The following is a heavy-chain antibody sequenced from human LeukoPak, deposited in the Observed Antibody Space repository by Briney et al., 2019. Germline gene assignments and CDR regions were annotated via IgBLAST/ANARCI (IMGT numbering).Heavy chain of an antibody. CDR2: IYTSGST. CDR1: GGSMRSYY. V-gene: IGHV4-4*07. D-gene: IGHD6-13*01. Sequence: PSETLSLTCNVSGGSMRSYYWSWMRQPAGKGMEWIGRIYTSGSTTYNPSLKSRITMSVDTSKNQFSLKVSSVSAAATAVYYCARERGAAADYWGQGALVTVSS. J-gene: IGHJ4*02. CDR3: ARERGAAADY.